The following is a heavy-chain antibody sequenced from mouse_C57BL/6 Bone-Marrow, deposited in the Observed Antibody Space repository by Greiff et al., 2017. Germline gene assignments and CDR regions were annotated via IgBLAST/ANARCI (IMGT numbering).Heavy chain of an antibody. CDR2: IYPRSGNT. J-gene: IGHJ2*01. Sequence: QVQLQQSGAELARPGASVKLSCKASGYTFTSYGISWVKQRTGQGLEWIGEIYPRSGNTYYNEKFKGKATLTADKSSRPAYMELRSLTSEDSAVYFCARRVYYGNHGGVFDYWGQGTTLTVSS. CDR3: ARRVYYGNHGGVFDY. CDR1: GYTFTSYG. V-gene: IGHV1-81*01. D-gene: IGHD2-1*01.